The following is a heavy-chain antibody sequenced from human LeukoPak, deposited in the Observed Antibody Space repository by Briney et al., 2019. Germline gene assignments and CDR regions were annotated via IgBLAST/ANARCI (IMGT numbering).Heavy chain of an antibody. V-gene: IGHV1-8*03. Sequence: ASVKVSCKASRYTFTSYDINWVRQATGQGLEWMGWMNPNSGNTGYAQKFQGRVTITRNTSISTAYMELSSLRSEDTAVYYCASIAVAGRGNYWGQGTLVTVSS. D-gene: IGHD6-19*01. CDR1: RYTFTSYD. CDR2: MNPNSGNT. CDR3: ASIAVAGRGNY. J-gene: IGHJ4*02.